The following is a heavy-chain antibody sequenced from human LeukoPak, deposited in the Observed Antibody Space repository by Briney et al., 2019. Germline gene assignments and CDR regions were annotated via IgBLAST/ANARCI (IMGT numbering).Heavy chain of an antibody. V-gene: IGHV3-30*04. CDR2: ISYDGSNK. CDR3: AKDQSGIVSAVAGTRSDY. J-gene: IGHJ4*02. Sequence: GGSLRLSCAASGFTFSSYAMHWVRQAPGKGPEWVAVISYDGSNKYYADSVKGRFTISRDNSKNTLYLQMNSLRAEDTAVYYCAKDQSGIVSAVAGTRSDYWGQGTLVTVSS. CDR1: GFTFSSYA. D-gene: IGHD6-19*01.